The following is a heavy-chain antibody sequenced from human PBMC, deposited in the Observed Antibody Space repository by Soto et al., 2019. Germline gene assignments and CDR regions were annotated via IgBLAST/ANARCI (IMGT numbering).Heavy chain of an antibody. J-gene: IGHJ6*02. CDR3: AREGVRGMDV. V-gene: IGHV1-8*02. Sequence: ASVKVSCKASGYTFTSYGISCVRQAPGQGLEWMGWISAYNGNTGYAQKFQSRVTMTRNTSISTAYMELSSLRSEDTAVYYCAREGVRGMDVWGQGTTVTVSS. CDR2: ISAYNGNT. CDR1: GYTFTSYG. D-gene: IGHD3-16*01.